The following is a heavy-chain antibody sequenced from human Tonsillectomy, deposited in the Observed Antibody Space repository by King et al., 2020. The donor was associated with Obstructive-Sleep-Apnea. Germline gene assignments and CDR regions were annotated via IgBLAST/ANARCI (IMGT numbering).Heavy chain of an antibody. CDR1: GFTFSSYS. D-gene: IGHD5-18*01. V-gene: IGHV3-21*01. CDR2: ISSRCVYI. J-gene: IGHJ4*02. Sequence: VQLVESGGGLVKPVGSLRLSCEASGFTFSSYSMNWVRQAPGKVLEWVSSISSRCVYIYYADSVKGRFTNSIDNAKNSRYRQMNSLRAEDTAVYYSARDEVDTAYDYWGQGTLVTVSS. CDR3: ARDEVDTAYDY.